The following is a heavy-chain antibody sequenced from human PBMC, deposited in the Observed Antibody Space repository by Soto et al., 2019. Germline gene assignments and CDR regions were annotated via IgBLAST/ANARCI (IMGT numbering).Heavy chain of an antibody. Sequence: GASVQVSCKASGYTFRNYYLLWMRQAPGQVLERLGLIRPNGCRADYASRFRGRVTMTRDMSTSTVYMELTSLRSEDTAVYFCAREPNESYYFDYWGQGTLVTVSS. CDR3: AREPNESYYFDY. V-gene: IGHV1-46*01. J-gene: IGHJ4*02. CDR1: GYTFRNYY. D-gene: IGHD3-10*01. CDR2: IRPNGCRA.